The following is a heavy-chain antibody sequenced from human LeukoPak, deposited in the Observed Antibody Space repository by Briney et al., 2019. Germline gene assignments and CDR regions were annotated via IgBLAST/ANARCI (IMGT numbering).Heavy chain of an antibody. CDR3: VTYGSPWNRVDH. CDR1: GFTFSLYN. V-gene: IGHV3-21*01. CDR2: MSSSTTHI. Sequence: PGGSLRLSRAASGFTFSLYNMNWVRQAPGKGLEWVASMSSSTTHINYADSVNGRFTISRDNTNNLLFLQMNSVRAEDTAVYYCVTYGSPWNRVDHWGQGTLVTVSS. J-gene: IGHJ4*02. D-gene: IGHD1-1*01.